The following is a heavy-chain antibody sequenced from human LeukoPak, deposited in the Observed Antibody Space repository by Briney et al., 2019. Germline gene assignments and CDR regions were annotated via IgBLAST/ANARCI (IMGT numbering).Heavy chain of an antibody. V-gene: IGHV4-31*03. Sequence: SETLSLTCTVSGGSISSGGYYWSWIRQHPGTGLEWIGYIYYSGSTYYNPSLKSRVTISVDTSKNQFSLKLSSVTAADTAVYYCARKAELPHNTSSDMDAWGKGTTVT. CDR2: IYYSGST. D-gene: IGHD5-24*01. CDR1: GGSISSGGYY. CDR3: ARKAELPHNTSSDMDA. J-gene: IGHJ6*03.